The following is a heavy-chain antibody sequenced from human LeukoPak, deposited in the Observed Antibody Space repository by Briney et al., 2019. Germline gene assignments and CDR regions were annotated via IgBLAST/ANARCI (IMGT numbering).Heavy chain of an antibody. CDR3: ARASSDNDLRITIFGVVIIPQEYYYGMDV. D-gene: IGHD3-3*01. CDR2: MNPNSGNT. J-gene: IGHJ6*02. Sequence: ASVKVSCKASGYTFTSYDINWVRQATGQGLEWMGWMNPNSGNTGYAQKFQGRVTMTRNTSISTAYMELSSLRSEDTAVYYCARASSDNDLRITIFGVVIIPQEYYYGMDVWGQGTTVTVSS. CDR1: GYTFTSYD. V-gene: IGHV1-8*01.